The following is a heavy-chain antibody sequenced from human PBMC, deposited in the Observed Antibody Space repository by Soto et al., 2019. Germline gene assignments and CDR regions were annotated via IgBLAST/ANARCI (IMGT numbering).Heavy chain of an antibody. V-gene: IGHV3-33*01. CDR2: IWYDGSNK. CDR3: ARDPSGYDSNDYGDYGVEGGTDY. D-gene: IGHD4-17*01. Sequence: GGSLRLSCAASGFTFSSYGMHWVRQAPGKGLEWVAVIWYDGSNKYYADSVKGRFTISRDNSKNTLYLQMNSLRAEDTAVYYCARDPSGYDSNDYGDYGVEGGTDYWGQGTLVTVSS. CDR1: GFTFSSYG. J-gene: IGHJ4*01.